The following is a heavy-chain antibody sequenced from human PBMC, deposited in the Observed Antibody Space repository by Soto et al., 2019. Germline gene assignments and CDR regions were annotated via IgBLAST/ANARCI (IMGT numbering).Heavy chain of an antibody. CDR2: IYYSGST. CDR1: GGSISSYY. CDR3: ARLPLVGDYYYYYYMDV. V-gene: IGHV4-59*08. D-gene: IGHD3-10*01. J-gene: IGHJ6*03. Sequence: SETLSLTCTVSGGSISSYYWSWIRQPPGKGLEWIGYIYYSGSTNYNPSLKSRVTISVDTSKNQFSLKLSSVTAADTAVYYCARLPLVGDYYYYYYMDVWGKGTTVNVSS.